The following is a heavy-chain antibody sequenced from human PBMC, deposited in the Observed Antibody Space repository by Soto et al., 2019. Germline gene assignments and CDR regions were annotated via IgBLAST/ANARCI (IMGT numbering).Heavy chain of an antibody. CDR3: TTGSCITSVTVCFDY. V-gene: IGHV3-15*07. CDR1: GFTFSNAW. Sequence: PGGSLRLSCAASGFTFSNAWINWVRQAPGKGLEWVGRIKSKTDGGTTDFAATVKGRFAISRDDSKNMVYLQMNSLKTEDTAVNYCTTGSCITSVTVCFDYWGHGTLVTVSS. J-gene: IGHJ4*01. CDR2: IKSKTDGGTT. D-gene: IGHD2-2*01.